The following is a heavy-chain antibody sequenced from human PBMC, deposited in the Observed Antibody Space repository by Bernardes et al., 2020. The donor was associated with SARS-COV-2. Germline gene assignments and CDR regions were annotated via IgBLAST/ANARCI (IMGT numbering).Heavy chain of an antibody. D-gene: IGHD3-3*01. CDR2: ISWDGSTT. Sequence: GGSLRLSCAASGFTFEDYTMHWVRQVPGKGLEWVSLISWDGSTTNCADSVKGRFFISRDSSRNTLHLQMNSLRKEDTALYYCATERQSRTIFGVGHDAFDFGGQGTMVTVSS. CDR1: GFTFEDYT. J-gene: IGHJ3*01. CDR3: ATERQSRTIFGVGHDAFDF. V-gene: IGHV3-43*01.